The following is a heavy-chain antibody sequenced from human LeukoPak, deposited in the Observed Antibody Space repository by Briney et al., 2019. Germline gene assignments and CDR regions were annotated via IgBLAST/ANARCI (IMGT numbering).Heavy chain of an antibody. D-gene: IGHD3-10*01. J-gene: IGHJ6*04. Sequence: PGRSLRLSCAASGFTFGSYGMHWVRQAPGKGLEWVAVISYDGSNKYYADSVKGRFTISRDNSKNTLYLQMNSLRAEDTAVYYCAKSRESDYYYGMDVWGKGTTVTVSS. V-gene: IGHV3-30*18. CDR1: GFTFGSYG. CDR2: ISYDGSNK. CDR3: AKSRESDYYYGMDV.